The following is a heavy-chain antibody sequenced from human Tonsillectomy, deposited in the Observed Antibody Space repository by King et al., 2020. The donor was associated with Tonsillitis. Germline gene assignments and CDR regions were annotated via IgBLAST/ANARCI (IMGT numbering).Heavy chain of an antibody. Sequence: VQLVESGGGLVKPGGSLRLSCAASGFTFSSYIMNWVRQAPGKGLEWVSSIISISSYIYYADSVKGRFTISRDNAKKSLYLQMNSLRAEDTAVYYCARDAGVYYFDYWGQGTLVTVSS. CDR1: GFTFSSYI. CDR2: IISISSYI. J-gene: IGHJ4*02. D-gene: IGHD5/OR15-5a*01. CDR3: ARDAGVYYFDY. V-gene: IGHV3-21*01.